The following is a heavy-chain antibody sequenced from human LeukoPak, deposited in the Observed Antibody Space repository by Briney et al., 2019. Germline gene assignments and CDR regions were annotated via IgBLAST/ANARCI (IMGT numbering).Heavy chain of an antibody. J-gene: IGHJ6*04. D-gene: IGHD1-1*01. CDR2: IMPIFGPA. CDR1: GGTFTSYA. CDR3: ARAIVEPYTGYFGMDV. Sequence: SVKVSCKASGGTFTSYAITSVRQAPGQRLEWTGGIMPIFGPANYAQKFQASDTITADKSTSTAYMELSSLRTEDTAVDFCARAIVEPYTGYFGMDVGGKGTTVTVSS. V-gene: IGHV1-69*06.